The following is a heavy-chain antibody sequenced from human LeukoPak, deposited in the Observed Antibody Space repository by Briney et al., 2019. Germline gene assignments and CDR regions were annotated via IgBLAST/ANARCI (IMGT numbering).Heavy chain of an antibody. D-gene: IGHD3-22*01. CDR2: ISAYNGNT. V-gene: IGHV1-18*04. CDR1: GYTFTGYY. Sequence: GASVKVSCKASGYTFTGYYMHWVRQAPGQGLEWMGWISAYNGNTNYAQKLQGRVTMTTDTSTSTAYMELRSLRSDDTAVYYCARVPYYYDSSGPLDYWGQGTLVTVSS. CDR3: ARVPYYYDSSGPLDY. J-gene: IGHJ4*02.